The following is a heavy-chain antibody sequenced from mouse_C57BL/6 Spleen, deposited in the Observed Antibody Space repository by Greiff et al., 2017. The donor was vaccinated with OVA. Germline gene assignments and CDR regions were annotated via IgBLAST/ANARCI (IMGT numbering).Heavy chain of an antibody. V-gene: IGHV1-64*01. CDR3: ARNFHDYGSSGDY. Sequence: QVHVKQPGAELVKPGASVKLSCKASGYTFTSYWMHWVKQRPGQGLEWIGMIHPTSGSTNYNEKFKSKATLTVDKSSSTAYMQLNSLTSEDSAVYYCARNFHDYGSSGDYWGQGTTLTVSS. J-gene: IGHJ2*01. CDR2: IHPTSGST. CDR1: GYTFTSYW. D-gene: IGHD1-1*01.